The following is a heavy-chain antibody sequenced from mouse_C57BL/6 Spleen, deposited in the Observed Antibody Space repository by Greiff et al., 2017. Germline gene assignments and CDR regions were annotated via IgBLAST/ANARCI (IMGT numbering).Heavy chain of an antibody. CDR3: ARRAYGYAMDY. J-gene: IGHJ4*01. CDR1: GFTFSDYG. Sequence: EVQVVESGGGLVKPGGSLKLSCAASGFTFSDYGMHWVRQAPEKGLEWVAYISSGSSTIYYADTVKGRFTISRDNAKNTLFLQMTSPRSEDTAMYYCARRAYGYAMDYWGQGTSVTVSS. D-gene: IGHD3-1*01. V-gene: IGHV5-17*01. CDR2: ISSGSSTI.